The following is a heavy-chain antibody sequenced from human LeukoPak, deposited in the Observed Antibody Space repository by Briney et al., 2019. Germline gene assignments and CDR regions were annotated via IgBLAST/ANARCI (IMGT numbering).Heavy chain of an antibody. CDR3: ARDSRGRLPGDY. D-gene: IGHD2-21*02. CDR1: GYTFTGYY. J-gene: IGHJ4*02. V-gene: IGHV1-2*02. CDR2: LNPNTGGT. Sequence: GASVKVSCKAPGYTFTGYYMHWVRQAPGQGLEWMGWLNPNTGGTNYAQKLQGRVTMTTDTSTSTAYMELRSLRSDDTAVYYCARDSRGRLPGDYWGQGTLVTVSS.